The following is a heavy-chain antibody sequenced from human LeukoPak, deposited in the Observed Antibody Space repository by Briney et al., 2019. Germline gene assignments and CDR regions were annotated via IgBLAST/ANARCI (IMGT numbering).Heavy chain of an antibody. CDR2: ISDSGGRM. Sequence: LSLTCTVSGGSISSGGYYWSWIRQAPGKGLEWVAGISDSGGRMYYPDSVKGRFTISRDNSKNTLYLQMGSLRGDDTALYYCAKVLGYCSGGNCYIVDYWGQGTLVTVSS. D-gene: IGHD2-15*01. V-gene: IGHV3-23*01. CDR3: AKVLGYCSGGNCYIVDY. CDR1: GGSISSGGYY. J-gene: IGHJ4*02.